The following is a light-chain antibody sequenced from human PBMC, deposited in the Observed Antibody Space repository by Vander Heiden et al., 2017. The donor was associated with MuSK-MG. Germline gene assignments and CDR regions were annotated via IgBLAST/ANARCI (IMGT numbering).Light chain of an antibody. CDR2: DDN. CDR1: SGSIASNY. CDR3: PSYDSSNVV. J-gene: IGLJ2*01. V-gene: IGLV6-57*03. Sequence: NFMLTQPHSVSESPGKTVTISCTRSSGSIASNYVQWYQQRPGSAPTTVIYDDNQRPSVVPDRFSGSIDSSSNSASLTISGLKAEDEDDYYCPSYDSSNVVFGGGTKLTVL.